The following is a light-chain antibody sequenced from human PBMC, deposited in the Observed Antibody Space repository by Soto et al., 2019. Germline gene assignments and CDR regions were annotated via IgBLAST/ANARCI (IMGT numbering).Light chain of an antibody. Sequence: EVVLTQSPGTLSLSPGERAALSCRASQSVRSTYLAWYQQKPSQAPSLLIYGASSRATGIPDRFSGSGSWIVFSLTIISLEPEDFAVYYCPLYGRPPLYTFGQGTKLEI. CDR2: GAS. V-gene: IGKV3-20*01. J-gene: IGKJ2*01. CDR3: PLYGRPPLYT. CDR1: QSVRSTY.